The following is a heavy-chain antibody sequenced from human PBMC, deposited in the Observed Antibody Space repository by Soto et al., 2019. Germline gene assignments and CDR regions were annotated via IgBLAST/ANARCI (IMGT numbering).Heavy chain of an antibody. CDR3: ARDPGSYCSGGSCSYGMDV. J-gene: IGHJ6*02. CDR1: GYTFTSYG. D-gene: IGHD2-15*01. Sequence: ASVKVSCKASGYTFTSYGISWVRQAPGQGLEWMGWISGYNDNTNYAQKVQGRVTMPTDTSTSTAYMELRSLRSDDTAVYFCARDPGSYCSGGSCSYGMDVWGQGTTVTASS. V-gene: IGHV1-18*01. CDR2: ISGYNDNT.